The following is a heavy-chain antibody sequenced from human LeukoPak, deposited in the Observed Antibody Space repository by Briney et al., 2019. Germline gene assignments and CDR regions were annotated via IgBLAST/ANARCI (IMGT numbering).Heavy chain of an antibody. J-gene: IGHJ3*02. D-gene: IGHD6-19*01. CDR3: ARIVGDSGWYRSNAFDI. CDR1: GGTFSSYA. Sequence: SVKVSCKASGGTFSSYAISWVRQAPGQGLEWMGGIIPIFGTANYAQKFQGRVTITADEFTSTAYMELSSLRSEDTAVYYCARIVGDSGWYRSNAFDIWGQGTMVTVFS. CDR2: IIPIFGTA. V-gene: IGHV1-69*13.